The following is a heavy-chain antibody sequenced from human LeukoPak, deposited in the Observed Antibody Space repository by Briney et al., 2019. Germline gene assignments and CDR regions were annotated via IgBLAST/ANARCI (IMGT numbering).Heavy chain of an antibody. Sequence: PETLSLTRAVYRGALSVYYWTSSPQRPRKGLECIGEINPSGSTNYNPSLKSRVTISVDTSKNQFSLKLRSVTAADTAVFYCARGQGRDGYNGILEYWGQGALVTVSS. CDR2: INPSGST. CDR3: ARGQGRDGYNGILEY. J-gene: IGHJ4*02. V-gene: IGHV4-34*01. CDR1: RGALSVYY. D-gene: IGHD5-24*01.